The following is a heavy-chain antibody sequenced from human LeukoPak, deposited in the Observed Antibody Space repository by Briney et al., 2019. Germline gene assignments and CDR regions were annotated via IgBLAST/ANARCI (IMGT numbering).Heavy chain of an antibody. Sequence: SVKVSCKASGGTFSSYAISWVRQAPGQGLEWMGGIIPIFGTANYTQKFQGRVTITTDESTSTAYMELSSLRSEDTAVYYCASGSLVEVPAAIENYYYYYMDVWGKGTTVTVSS. CDR2: IIPIFGTA. V-gene: IGHV1-69*05. J-gene: IGHJ6*03. D-gene: IGHD2-2*02. CDR1: GGTFSSYA. CDR3: ASGSLVEVPAAIENYYYYYMDV.